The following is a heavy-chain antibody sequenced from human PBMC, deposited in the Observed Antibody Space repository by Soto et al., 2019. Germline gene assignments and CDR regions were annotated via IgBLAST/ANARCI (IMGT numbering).Heavy chain of an antibody. CDR3: AKARLAHEQDYFDY. D-gene: IGHD3-9*01. J-gene: IGHJ4*02. V-gene: IGHV3-30*18. CDR1: GFTFSRYG. Sequence: GGSLRLSCAASGFTFSRYGMHWVRQAPGKGLEWVAVISYDGSNKYYADSVKGRFTISRDNSKNTLYLQMNSLRAEDTAVYYCAKARLAHEQDYFDYWGQGTLVTV. CDR2: ISYDGSNK.